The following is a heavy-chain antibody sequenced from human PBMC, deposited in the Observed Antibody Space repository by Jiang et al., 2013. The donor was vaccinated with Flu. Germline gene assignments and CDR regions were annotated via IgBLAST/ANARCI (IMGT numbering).Heavy chain of an antibody. D-gene: IGHD1-1*01. V-gene: IGHV4-39*01. J-gene: IGHJ6*03. CDR3: ARHGSDWNDWVCYMDV. CDR2: IYYSGST. Sequence: ELLKPSETLSLTCTVSGGSISSSSYYWGWIRQPPGKGLEWIGSIYYSGSTYYNPSLKSRVTISVDTSKNQFSLKLSSVTAADTAVYYCARHGSDWNDWVCYMDVWGKGTTVTVXS. CDR1: GGSISSSSYY.